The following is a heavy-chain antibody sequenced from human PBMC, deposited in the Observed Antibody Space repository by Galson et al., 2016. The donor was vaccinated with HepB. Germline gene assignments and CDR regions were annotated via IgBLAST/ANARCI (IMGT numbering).Heavy chain of an antibody. CDR1: GDSVSTNSAA. V-gene: IGHV6-1*01. J-gene: IGHJ4*02. D-gene: IGHD1-1*01. CDR3: ARSVNWAFDY. CDR2: TYFRSKWYN. Sequence: CAISGDSVSTNSAAWNWIRQSPSRGLEWLGRTYFRSKWYNVYALSVKSRITINPDTSKNQFSLQLKYVAPEDTAVYFCARSVNWAFDYWGPGTLVTVSS.